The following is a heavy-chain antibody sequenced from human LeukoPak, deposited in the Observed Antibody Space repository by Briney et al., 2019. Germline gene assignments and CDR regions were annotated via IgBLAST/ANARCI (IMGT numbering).Heavy chain of an antibody. Sequence: PGGSLRLSCAASGFTFSSYEMNWVRQAPGKGLEWVSYISSSGSTIYYADSVKGRFTISRDNAKNSLYLQMNSLRAEDTAVYYCARGPPNYYGSESYYNKFDYWGQGTPVTVSS. J-gene: IGHJ4*02. CDR1: GFTFSSYE. CDR2: ISSSGSTI. CDR3: ARGPPNYYGSESYYNKFDY. V-gene: IGHV3-48*03. D-gene: IGHD3-10*01.